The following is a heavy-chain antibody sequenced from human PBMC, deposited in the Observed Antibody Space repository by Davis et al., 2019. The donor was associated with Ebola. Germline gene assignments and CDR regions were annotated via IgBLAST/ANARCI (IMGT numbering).Heavy chain of an antibody. CDR3: AGHRDGYNPFDY. V-gene: IGHV3-21*06. D-gene: IGHD5-24*01. CDR1: GFTFSTYT. CDR2: IGSGSTPM. J-gene: IGHJ4*02. Sequence: GESLKISCAASGFTFSTYTMDWIRQAPGKGLEWVSSIGSGSTPMHYADSVKGRFTISRDNAKNSVYLQMNSLKAEDAAVYYCAGHRDGYNPFDYWGQGTLDTVSS.